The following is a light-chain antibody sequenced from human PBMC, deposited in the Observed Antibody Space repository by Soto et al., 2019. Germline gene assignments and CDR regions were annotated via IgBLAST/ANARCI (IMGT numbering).Light chain of an antibody. J-gene: IGKJ1*01. CDR2: GAS. CDR1: QSVSSSY. V-gene: IGKV3-20*01. Sequence: EIVLTQSPGTLSLSPGERATLSCRASQSVSSSYLAWYQQEPRQAPRLLIYGASGRATGIPDRFSGSGSGTDFTLTISRLEPEDFAVYYCQQYGSSPPWTFGHGTKVAIK. CDR3: QQYGSSPPWT.